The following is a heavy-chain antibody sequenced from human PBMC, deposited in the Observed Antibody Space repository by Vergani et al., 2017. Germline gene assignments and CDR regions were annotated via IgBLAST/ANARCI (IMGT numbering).Heavy chain of an antibody. J-gene: IGHJ4*02. V-gene: IGHV4-39*01. Sequence: QVQLQESGPGLVKPSETLSLTCTVSGDSVISTDYHWGWTRQPPGKGLEWIGSMDHSGSTSYNPSLESRISIHFETPKNQFPLRLTSVTAADTAVYYCAGEGGGCGAAEGHSYDFWGPGTLVGVSS. D-gene: IGHD2-21*01. CDR2: MDHSGST. CDR1: GDSVISTDYH. CDR3: AGEGGGCGAAEGHSYDF.